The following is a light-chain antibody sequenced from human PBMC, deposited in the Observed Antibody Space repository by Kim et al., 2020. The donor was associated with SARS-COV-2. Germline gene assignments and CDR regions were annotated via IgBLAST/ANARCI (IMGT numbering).Light chain of an antibody. CDR1: QSISSY. CDR2: AAS. CDR3: QQSYSTPQLT. V-gene: IGKV1-39*01. J-gene: IGKJ4*01. Sequence: SVGERVTITCRASQSISSYLNWYQQKPGKAPKLLIYAASSLQSGVPSRFSGSGSGTDFTLTISSLQPEDFATYYCQQSYSTPQLTFGGGTKVDIK.